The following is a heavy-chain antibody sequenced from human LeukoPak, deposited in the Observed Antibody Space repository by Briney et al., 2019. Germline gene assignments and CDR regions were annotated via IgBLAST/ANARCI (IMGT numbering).Heavy chain of an antibody. CDR3: ATLGAYDRFDS. CDR1: GFTFSSYW. CDR2: IKQDGSEK. J-gene: IGHJ4*02. D-gene: IGHD5-12*01. V-gene: IGHV3-7*05. Sequence: GGSLRLSCAASGFTFSSYWMSWVRQAPGKGLEWVANIKQDGSEKLYVDSLKGRFTISRDNAKNSLYLQMNSLRAEDTAVYYCATLGAYDRFDSWGQGTLVTVSS.